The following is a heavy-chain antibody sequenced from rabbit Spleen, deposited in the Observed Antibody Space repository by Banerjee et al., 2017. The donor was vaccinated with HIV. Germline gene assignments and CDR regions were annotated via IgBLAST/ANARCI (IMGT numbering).Heavy chain of an antibody. D-gene: IGHD1-1*01. Sequence: QSLEESGGDLVKPGASLTLTCTASGFSFSSSFYMCWVRQAPGKGLEWIACIYGGSSGSAYYASWAKGRFIMSRTSSTTVTLQMTSLTAADTATYFCARDLDGVIGWNFGWWGPGTLVTVS. J-gene: IGHJ4*01. CDR2: IYGGSSGSA. V-gene: IGHV1S40*01. CDR3: ARDLDGVIGWNFGW. CDR1: GFSFSSSFY.